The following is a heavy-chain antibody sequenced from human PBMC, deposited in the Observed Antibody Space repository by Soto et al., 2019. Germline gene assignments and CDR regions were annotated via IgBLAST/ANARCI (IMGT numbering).Heavy chain of an antibody. CDR3: VKDVWGITIFGGMDV. CDR2: ISGSGGST. J-gene: IGHJ6*02. D-gene: IGHD3-9*01. V-gene: IGHV3-23*01. Sequence: EVQLLESGGGLVQPGGSLRLSCAASGFTFSSYAMSWVRQAPGKGLEWVSAISGSGGSTYYADSVKGRYTISRDKSKNMRDQQMTSLRAEDTAVYYGVKDVWGITIFGGMDVWGQGTTVTVSS. CDR1: GFTFSSYA.